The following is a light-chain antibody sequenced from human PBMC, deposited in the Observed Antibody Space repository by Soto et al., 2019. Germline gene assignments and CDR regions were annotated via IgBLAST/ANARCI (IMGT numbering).Light chain of an antibody. Sequence: DIQMTQSPSTPSASVGDRVTITCRASQSISNWLAWYQQKPGRAPKLLIYKASSLQSGVPSRFSGSGSGTEFTLTISSLQPDDFATYYCQQYSSYSYTFGQGTKVDIK. V-gene: IGKV1-5*03. J-gene: IGKJ2*01. CDR2: KAS. CDR1: QSISNW. CDR3: QQYSSYSYT.